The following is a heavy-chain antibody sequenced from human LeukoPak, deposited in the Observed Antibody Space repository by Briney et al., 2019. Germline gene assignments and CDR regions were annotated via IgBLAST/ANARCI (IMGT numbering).Heavy chain of an antibody. V-gene: IGHV1-2*06. CDR1: GYTFTGYY. D-gene: IGHD2-8*01. Sequence: ASVTVSCKASGYTFTGYYMHWVRQAPGQGLEWMGRISPNSGGTNYAQKFQGRVTMTGDTSISTAYMELSRLRSDDTAVYYCARVDGVLGRRGIDYWGQGTLVTVSS. CDR2: ISPNSGGT. J-gene: IGHJ4*02. CDR3: ARVDGVLGRRGIDY.